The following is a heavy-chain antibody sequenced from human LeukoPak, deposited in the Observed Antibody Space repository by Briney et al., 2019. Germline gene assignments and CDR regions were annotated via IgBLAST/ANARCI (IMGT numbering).Heavy chain of an antibody. CDR3: ARSLYGDYGYFQH. J-gene: IGHJ1*01. D-gene: IGHD4-17*01. CDR1: GSSISSGDYY. V-gene: IGHV4-30-4*01. Sequence: SQTLSLTCTVSGSSISSGDYYWSWIRQPPGKGLEWIGYIYYSGSTYYNPSLKSRVTISVDTSKNQFSLKLSSVTAADTAVYYCARSLYGDYGYFQHWARAPWSPSPQ. CDR2: IYYSGST.